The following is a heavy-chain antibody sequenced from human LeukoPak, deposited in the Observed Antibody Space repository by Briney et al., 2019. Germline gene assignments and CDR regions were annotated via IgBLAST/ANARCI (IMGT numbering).Heavy chain of an antibody. CDR1: GYTFTSYA. CDR2: INAGNRNT. Sequence: ASVKVSCKASGYTFTSYAMHWVRQAPGQRLEWMGWINAGNRNTKYSQEFQGRVTITRDTSASTAYMELSSLRSEDMAVYYCARDGTRDGYSLDYWGQGTLVTVSS. CDR3: ARDGTRDGYSLDY. V-gene: IGHV1-3*03. J-gene: IGHJ4*02. D-gene: IGHD5-24*01.